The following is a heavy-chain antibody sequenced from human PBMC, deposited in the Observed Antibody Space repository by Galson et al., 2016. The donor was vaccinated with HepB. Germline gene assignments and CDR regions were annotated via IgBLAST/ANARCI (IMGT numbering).Heavy chain of an antibody. J-gene: IGHJ4*02. CDR2: IRSKPNNYAT. Sequence: SLRLSCAASGSTFSGSAIHWVRQASGKGLKWVGRIRSKPNNYATAYAASVKGRFTVSRDDSKNTVYLQMNSLKTEDTAVYYCTRRTYYYDRSGYSPFDYWGQGTLVTVSS. D-gene: IGHD3-22*01. CDR1: GSTFSGSA. V-gene: IGHV3-73*01. CDR3: TRRTYYYDRSGYSPFDY.